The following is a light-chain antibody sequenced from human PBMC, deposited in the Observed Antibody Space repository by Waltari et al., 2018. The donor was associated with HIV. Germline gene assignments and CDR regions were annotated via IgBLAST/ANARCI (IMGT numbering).Light chain of an antibody. CDR2: DNS. Sequence: QSVFTQPPSVSAAPGQKVTISCSGSHSHIGNNYVSWYQRLPGTAPKLLIYDNSERPSGIPDRFSGSKSGTSATLGITGLQTGDEADYYCGTWDSSLSAVVFGTGTKVTVL. J-gene: IGLJ1*01. CDR3: GTWDSSLSAVV. V-gene: IGLV1-51*01. CDR1: HSHIGNNY.